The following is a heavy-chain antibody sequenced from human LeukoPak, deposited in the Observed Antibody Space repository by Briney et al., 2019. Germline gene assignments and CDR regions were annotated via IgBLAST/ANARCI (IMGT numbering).Heavy chain of an antibody. CDR2: ISGSGGST. V-gene: IGHV3-23*01. Sequence: GGSLRLSCAASGFTFSSYAMSWVRQAPGKRLEWVSAISGSGGSTYYADSVKGRFTISRDNSKNTLYLQMNSLRAEDTAVYYCAMTPKYYYDSSGPDDYWGQGTLVTVSS. CDR3: AMTPKYYYDSSGPDDY. CDR1: GFTFSSYA. D-gene: IGHD3-22*01. J-gene: IGHJ4*02.